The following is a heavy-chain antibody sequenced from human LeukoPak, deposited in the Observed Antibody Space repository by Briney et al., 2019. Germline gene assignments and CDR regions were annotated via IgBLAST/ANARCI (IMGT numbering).Heavy chain of an antibody. J-gene: IGHJ4*02. V-gene: IGHV1-18*01. D-gene: IGHD2-2*01. CDR1: GYTFTNHG. CDR2: FTAYNGNT. Sequence: ASVRVSCKASGYTFTNHGISWVRQAPGQGLEWMGWFTAYNGNTEYAQKLQGRVTMTTDTSTNTAYMDLKSLTSDDTAVYYCARGAAQPHDYWGQGTLVTVSS. CDR3: ARGAAQPHDY.